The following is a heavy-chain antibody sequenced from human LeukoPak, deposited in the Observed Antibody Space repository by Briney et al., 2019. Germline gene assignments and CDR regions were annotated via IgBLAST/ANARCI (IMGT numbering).Heavy chain of an antibody. CDR1: GFTFSSYW. D-gene: IGHD5-12*01. Sequence: GGSLRLSCAASGFTFSSYWMSWVRQAPGKGLEWVANIKQDGSEKYYVDSVKGRFTISRDNAKNSLYLQMNSLRAEDTAAYYCAREEKWLRLGQFYYYYGMDVWGQGTTVTVSS. CDR2: IKQDGSEK. J-gene: IGHJ6*02. V-gene: IGHV3-7*01. CDR3: AREEKWLRLGQFYYYYGMDV.